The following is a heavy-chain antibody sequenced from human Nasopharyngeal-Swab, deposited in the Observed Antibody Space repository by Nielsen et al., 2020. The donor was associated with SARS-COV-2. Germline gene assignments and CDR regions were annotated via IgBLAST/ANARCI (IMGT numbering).Heavy chain of an antibody. CDR2: FDPEDGET. D-gene: IGHD2-21*02. CDR3: ATSPAVVVTEGWFDP. V-gene: IGHV1-24*01. J-gene: IGHJ5*02. CDR1: GYTLTELS. Sequence: ASVKVSCKVSGYTLTELSMHWVRQAPGKGLEWMGGFDPEDGETIYAQKFQGRVTMTEDTSTDTAYMELSSLRSEDTAVYYCATSPAVVVTEGWFDPWGQGTLVTVSS.